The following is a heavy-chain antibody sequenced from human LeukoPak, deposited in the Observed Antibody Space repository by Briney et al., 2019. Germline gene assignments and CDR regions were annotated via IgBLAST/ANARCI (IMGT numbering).Heavy chain of an antibody. D-gene: IGHD5/OR15-5a*01. CDR1: GFTFSSYT. CDR3: ASRSTYLAY. Sequence: PGGSLRLSCAASGFTFSSYTMNWVRQAPGKGLEWLSYISGGSRTIYYADSVKGRFTISRDNAKNSLYLQMNSLRDEDTAMYYCASRSTYLAYWGQGTLVTVSS. CDR2: ISGGSRTI. J-gene: IGHJ4*02. V-gene: IGHV3-48*02.